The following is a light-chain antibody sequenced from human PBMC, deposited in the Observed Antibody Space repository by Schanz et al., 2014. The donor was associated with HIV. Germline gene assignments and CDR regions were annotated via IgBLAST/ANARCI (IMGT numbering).Light chain of an antibody. V-gene: IGLV2-8*01. Sequence: QSALTQPPSASGSPGQSVTISCTGSSSDVGSYNYVSWFQQRPGKAPKLMIYEVSKRPSGVPDRFSGSKSGNTASLTVSGLQPEDEADYYCNSYSHSNTYVFGSGTKLTVL. CDR1: SSDVGSYNY. CDR2: EVS. J-gene: IGLJ1*01. CDR3: NSYSHSNTYV.